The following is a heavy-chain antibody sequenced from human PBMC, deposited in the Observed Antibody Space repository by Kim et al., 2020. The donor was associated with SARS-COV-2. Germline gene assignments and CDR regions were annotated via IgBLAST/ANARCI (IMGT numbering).Heavy chain of an antibody. D-gene: IGHD3-9*01. J-gene: IGHJ4*02. Sequence: GGSLRLSCAASGFTFSSYAMSWVRQAPGKGLEWVSAISGSGGSTYYADSVKGRFTISRDNSKNTLYLQMNSLRAEDTAVYYCAQTTDILTGYFPGGDYWGQGTLVTVSS. CDR2: ISGSGGST. CDR3: AQTTDILTGYFPGGDY. V-gene: IGHV3-23*01. CDR1: GFTFSSYA.